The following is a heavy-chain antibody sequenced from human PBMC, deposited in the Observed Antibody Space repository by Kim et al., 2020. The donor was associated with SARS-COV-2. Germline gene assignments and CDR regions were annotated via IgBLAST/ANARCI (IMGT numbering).Heavy chain of an antibody. CDR1: GGSISSGGYY. CDR3: ARDKVDSGVYCSSTSCYTRAFDI. V-gene: IGHV4-31*03. Sequence: SETLSLTCTVSGGSISSGGYYWSWIRQHPGKGLEWIGYIYYSGSTYYNPSLKSRVTISVDTSKNQFSLKLSSVTAADTAVYYCARDKVDSGVYCSSTSCYTRAFDIWGQGTMVTVSS. D-gene: IGHD2-2*02. CDR2: IYYSGST. J-gene: IGHJ3*02.